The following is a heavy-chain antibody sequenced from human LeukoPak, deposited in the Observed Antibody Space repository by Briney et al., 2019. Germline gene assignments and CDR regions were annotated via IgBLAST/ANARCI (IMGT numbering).Heavy chain of an antibody. CDR1: GFIFNKHA. CDR2: ISWNSGSI. Sequence: GGSLRLSCAASGFIFNKHAMSWVRQAPGKGLEWVSGISWNSGSIGYADSVKGRFTISRDNAKNSLYLQMNSLRAEDTALYYCAKDLDSSGYYLFDYWGQGTLVTVSS. D-gene: IGHD3-22*01. CDR3: AKDLDSSGYYLFDY. J-gene: IGHJ4*02. V-gene: IGHV3-9*01.